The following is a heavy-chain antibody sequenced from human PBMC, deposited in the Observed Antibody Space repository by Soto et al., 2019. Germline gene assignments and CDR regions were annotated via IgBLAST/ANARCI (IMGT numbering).Heavy chain of an antibody. CDR3: ARALREGLPIYYFDS. V-gene: IGHV2-26*01. CDR1: GFSLSKDRMG. D-gene: IGHD1-26*01. Sequence: QVTLKESGPVLVKPTETLTLTCTVSGFSLSKDRMGVSWIRQPPGQALEWLAHIFWNDERSYNTSLKSRLTISRDTSKSQVVLTMTNVDPVDTGTYFCARALREGLPIYYFDSWGQGTLVTVSS. CDR2: IFWNDER. J-gene: IGHJ4*02.